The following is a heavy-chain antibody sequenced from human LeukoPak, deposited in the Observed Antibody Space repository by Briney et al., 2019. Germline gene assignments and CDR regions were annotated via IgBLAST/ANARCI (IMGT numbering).Heavy chain of an antibody. V-gene: IGHV3-30*03. CDR2: ISYDRSNK. Sequence: GGSLRLSCAASGFTFSSYGMHWVRQAPGKGLKWVAVISYDRSNKYYADSVKGRFTISRDNSKNTLYLQMNSLRAEDTAVYYCARDAYSSSQYYYYYGMDVWGQGTTVTVSS. J-gene: IGHJ6*02. CDR1: GFTFSSYG. CDR3: ARDAYSSSQYYYYYGMDV. D-gene: IGHD3-22*01.